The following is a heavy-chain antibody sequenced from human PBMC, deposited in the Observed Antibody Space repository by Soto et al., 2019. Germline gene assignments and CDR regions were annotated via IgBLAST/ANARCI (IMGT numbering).Heavy chain of an antibody. CDR2: IYYSGST. CDR1: GGSIGSYY. CDR3: ATLSSSGWYKYAFDI. V-gene: IGHV4-59*08. Sequence: SETLSLTCTVPGGSIGSYYWSWVGQRPGKGLEWIGYIYYSGSTNYNPSLKSRVTISVDTSKNQFSLKLSSVTAADTAVYYCATLSSSGWYKYAFDIWGQRTMVTVSS. D-gene: IGHD6-19*01. J-gene: IGHJ3*02.